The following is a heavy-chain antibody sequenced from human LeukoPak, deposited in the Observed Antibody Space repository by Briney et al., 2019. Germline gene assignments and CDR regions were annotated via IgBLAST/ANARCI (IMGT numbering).Heavy chain of an antibody. J-gene: IGHJ4*02. V-gene: IGHV1-3*01. CDR3: ARDQDRIAVAEFDY. CDR2: INAGKGNT. CDR1: GYTFTSYA. D-gene: IGHD6-19*01. Sequence: GASVKVSCKASGYTFTSYAMHWVRQAPGQRLEWMGWINAGKGNTKYSQKLQGRVTMTTDTSTSTAYMELRSLRSDDPAVYYCARDQDRIAVAEFDYWGQGTLVTVSS.